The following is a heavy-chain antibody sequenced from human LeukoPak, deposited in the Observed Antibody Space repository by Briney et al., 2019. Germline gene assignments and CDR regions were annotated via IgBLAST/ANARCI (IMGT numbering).Heavy chain of an antibody. CDR3: ARFNPDYGMDV. V-gene: IGHV1-8*01. Sequence: GASVKVSCKASGYTFTSYDINWVRQATGQGLEWMGWMNPNSGNTGYAQKLQGRVTMTTDTSTSTAYMELRSLRSDDTAVYYCARFNPDYGMDVWGQGTTVTVSS. J-gene: IGHJ6*02. CDR2: MNPNSGNT. CDR1: GYTFTSYD.